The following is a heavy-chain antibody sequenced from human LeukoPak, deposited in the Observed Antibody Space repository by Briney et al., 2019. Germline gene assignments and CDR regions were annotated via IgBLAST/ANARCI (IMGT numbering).Heavy chain of an antibody. CDR1: GFTVRSNY. D-gene: IGHD4-17*01. J-gene: IGHJ4*02. Sequence: GGSLRLSCAASGFTVRSNYMSWVRQAPGKGLEWVSLIFNDGSTYYADSVKARFTISGDNSMGTLYLQMNSLRVEDTAVYYCARDPGGDNAYWGQGTLVTVSS. CDR3: ARDPGGDNAY. CDR2: IFNDGST. V-gene: IGHV3-66*01.